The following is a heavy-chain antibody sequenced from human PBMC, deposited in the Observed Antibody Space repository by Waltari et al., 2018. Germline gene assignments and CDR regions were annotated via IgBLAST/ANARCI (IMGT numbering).Heavy chain of an antibody. CDR3: ARSGTYRGYFDY. D-gene: IGHD1-26*01. V-gene: IGHV4-39*01. CDR2: ISYSGNT. CDR1: GGSIGSSNNY. Sequence: QLQLQESGPGLVKPSETLSLTCTVSGGSIGSSNNYWGWIRQPPGTGLEWIGSISYSGNTYYNPALKSRVTISVDTSKNQFSLRLSSATAADTAVYYCARSGTYRGYFDYWGQGTLVTVSS. J-gene: IGHJ4*02.